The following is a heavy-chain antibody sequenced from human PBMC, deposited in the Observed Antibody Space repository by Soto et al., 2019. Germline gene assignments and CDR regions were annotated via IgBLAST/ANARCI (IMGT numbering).Heavy chain of an antibody. V-gene: IGHV1-8*01. CDR3: ARGGTAHYDFWSDPRGDGLAS. CDR1: GYPFPNYD. D-gene: IGHD3-3*01. Sequence: QVPLLQSGAEVKRPGASVTVSCRASGYPFPNYDVSWVRQAAGQGLEWMGGLSPATGKTTTTYLPQVRDRVSMTWDTSVATAYREVLDLTSDDTAVYYWARGGTAHYDFWSDPRGDGLASWGQGTLVTVSS. J-gene: IGHJ5*01. CDR2: LSPATGKTTT.